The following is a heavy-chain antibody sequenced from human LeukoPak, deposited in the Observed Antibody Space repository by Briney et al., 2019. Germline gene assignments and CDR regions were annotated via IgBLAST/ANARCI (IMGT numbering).Heavy chain of an antibody. CDR3: AREDGQQQLVRYYYSGMDV. CDR1: GFTFSSYA. Sequence: GGSLRLSCAASGFTFSSYAMYWVRQAPGMGLEWVAVISSDGSNKYYADSVKGRFTISRDNSKNTLYLQMNSLTTEDTAVYYCAREDGQQQLVRYYYSGMDVWAKGPQSPSP. V-gene: IGHV3-30-3*01. D-gene: IGHD6-13*01. CDR2: ISSDGSNK. J-gene: IGHJ6*02.